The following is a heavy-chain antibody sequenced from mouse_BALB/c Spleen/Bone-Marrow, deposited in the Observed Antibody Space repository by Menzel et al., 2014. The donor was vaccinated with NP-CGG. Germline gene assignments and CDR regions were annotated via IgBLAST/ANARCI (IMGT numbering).Heavy chain of an antibody. D-gene: IGHD2-4*01. CDR1: GFTFSNYG. Sequence: EVKVVESGGDLVKPGGSLKLSCAASGFTFSNYGMSWVRQTPDKRLEWVATISSGGRYTYYPDSVKGRFTISRDNANNTLYLQMSSLKSEDTAMYYCARHRDYDYFDYWGQGTTLTVSS. V-gene: IGHV5-6*01. J-gene: IGHJ2*01. CDR2: ISSGGRYT. CDR3: ARHRDYDYFDY.